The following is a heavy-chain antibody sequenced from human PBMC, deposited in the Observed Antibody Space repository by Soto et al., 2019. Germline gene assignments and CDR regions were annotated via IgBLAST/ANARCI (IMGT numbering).Heavy chain of an antibody. J-gene: IGHJ5*02. CDR1: GGSISSGGYS. CDR3: ARGLRTHIRIFGVVSFDP. Sequence: SETLSLTCAVSGGSISSGGYSWSWIRQPPGKGLEWIGYIYHSGSTYYNPSLKSRVTISVDRSKNQFSLKLSSVTAADTAVYYCARGLRTHIRIFGVVSFDPWGQGTLVTVSS. V-gene: IGHV4-30-2*01. D-gene: IGHD3-3*02. CDR2: IYHSGST.